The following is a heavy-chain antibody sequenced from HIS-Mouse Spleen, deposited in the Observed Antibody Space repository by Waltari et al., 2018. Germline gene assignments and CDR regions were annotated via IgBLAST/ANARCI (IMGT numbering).Heavy chain of an antibody. CDR1: GCSLLRSSYY. J-gene: IGHJ2*01. CDR3: AREIPYSSSWYDWYFDL. V-gene: IGHV4-39*07. D-gene: IGHD6-13*01. CDR2: IYYSGST. Sequence: QLQLQESGPGLVKPSETLSLPGTVSGCSLLRSSYYEGGIRQPPGKGLEWIGSIYYSGSTYYNPSLKSRVTISVDTSKNQFSLKLSSVTAADTAVYYCAREIPYSSSWYDWYFDLWGRGTLVTVSS.